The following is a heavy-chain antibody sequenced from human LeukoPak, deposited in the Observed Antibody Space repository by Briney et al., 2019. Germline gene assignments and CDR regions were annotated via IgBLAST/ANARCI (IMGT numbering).Heavy chain of an antibody. V-gene: IGHV3-23*01. CDR1: GFTFSSYA. D-gene: IGHD3-3*01. CDR3: AKDRGYYDFWSGLNDY. Sequence: GGSLRLSCAASGFTFSSYAMSWVRQAPGKGLEWVSAISGSGGSTYYADSVKGRFTISRDNSKNTLYLQMNNLRAEDTAVYYCAKDRGYYDFWSGLNDYWGQGTLVTVSS. CDR2: ISGSGGST. J-gene: IGHJ4*02.